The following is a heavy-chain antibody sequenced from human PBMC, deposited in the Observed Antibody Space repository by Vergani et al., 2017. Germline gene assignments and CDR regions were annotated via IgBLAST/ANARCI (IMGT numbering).Heavy chain of an antibody. J-gene: IGHJ6*02. V-gene: IGHV3-23*01. Sequence: EVQLLESGGGLVQPGGSLRLSCAASGFTFSSYAMSWVRQAPGKGLEWVSAISGSGGSTYYADSVKGRFTISRDNAKNSLYLQMNSLRAEDTALYYCAKEAQPSYYYGMDVWGQGTTVTVSS. CDR2: ISGSGGST. CDR3: AKEAQPSYYYGMDV. D-gene: IGHD6-13*01. CDR1: GFTFSSYA.